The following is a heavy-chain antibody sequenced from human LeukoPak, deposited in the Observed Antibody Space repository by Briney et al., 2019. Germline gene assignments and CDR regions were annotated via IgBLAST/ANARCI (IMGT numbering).Heavy chain of an antibody. J-gene: IGHJ4*02. D-gene: IGHD6-13*01. CDR3: ATRGIAAAARLVDY. V-gene: IGHV3-7*01. Sequence: PGGSLRLSCAASGFIFTNYWMSWFRQAPGKGLKWVANIKQDGSEEYYVDSVKGRFTISRDNAKNSLYLQMNSLRAEDTAVYYCATRGIAAAARLVDYWGQGTLVTVSS. CDR2: IKQDGSEE. CDR1: GFIFTNYW.